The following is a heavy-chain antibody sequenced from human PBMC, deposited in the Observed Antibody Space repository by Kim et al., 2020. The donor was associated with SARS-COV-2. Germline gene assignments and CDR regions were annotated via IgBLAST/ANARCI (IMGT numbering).Heavy chain of an antibody. V-gene: IGHV4-34*01. Sequence: SETLSLTCAVYGGSFSGYYWSWIRQPPGKGLEWIGEINHSGSTNYNPSLKSRVTISVDTSKNQFSLKLSSVTAADTAVYYCARGKYGYKSGKSMDYWGQGTLVTVSS. CDR3: ARGKYGYKSGKSMDY. J-gene: IGHJ4*02. CDR2: INHSGST. CDR1: GGSFSGYY. D-gene: IGHD5-12*01.